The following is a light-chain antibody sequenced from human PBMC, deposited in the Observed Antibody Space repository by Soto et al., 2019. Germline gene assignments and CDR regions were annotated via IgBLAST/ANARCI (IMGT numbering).Light chain of an antibody. CDR1: SSDVGGYNY. J-gene: IGLJ3*02. CDR3: SSYTGSSSSLV. CDR2: DVT. Sequence: QSALTQPASVSGSPGQSITISCNGTSSDVGGYNYVSWYQQHPGKAPKLMIYDVTNRPSGVSNRFSGSKSGNTASLTISGLQAEDESDYYCSSYTGSSSSLVFGGGTKGTVL. V-gene: IGLV2-14*01.